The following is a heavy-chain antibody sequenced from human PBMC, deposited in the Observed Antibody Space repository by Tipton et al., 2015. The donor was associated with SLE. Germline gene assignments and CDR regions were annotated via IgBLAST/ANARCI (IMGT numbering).Heavy chain of an antibody. CDR3: AKGGYSHGPNWFDP. CDR1: GFTFTNYA. Sequence: SLRLSCAASGFTFTNYAMNWVRQAPGKGLEWVSTITDSGGITYYADSVQGRFTISRDNSKNTLYLQMNSLKAEDTAVYCCAKGGYSHGPNWFDPWGQGTMVTVSS. J-gene: IGHJ5*02. CDR2: ITDSGGIT. D-gene: IGHD5-18*01. V-gene: IGHV3-23*01.